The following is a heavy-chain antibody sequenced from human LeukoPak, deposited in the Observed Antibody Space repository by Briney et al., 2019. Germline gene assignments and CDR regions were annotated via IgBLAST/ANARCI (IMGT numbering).Heavy chain of an antibody. V-gene: IGHV3-48*04. CDR3: ARYKTEWYTV. Sequence: GGSLRLSCVASGFPFSSWSMSWVRQAPGKGLEWVSYITSGGSTTHYSDSVKGRLTISRDNPKSSLYLQMNSMRVEDTAVYYCARYKTEWYTVWGKGTTVTVSS. J-gene: IGHJ6*04. CDR2: ITSGGSTT. CDR1: GFPFSSWS. D-gene: IGHD3-3*01.